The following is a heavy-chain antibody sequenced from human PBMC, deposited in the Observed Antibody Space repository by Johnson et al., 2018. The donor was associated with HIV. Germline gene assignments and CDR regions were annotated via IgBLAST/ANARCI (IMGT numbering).Heavy chain of an antibody. CDR1: GFMFSDYY. D-gene: IGHD6-19*01. J-gene: IGHJ3*02. Sequence: QVQLVESGGGLVQPGGSLRLSCAASGFMFSDYYMSWIRQAPGKGLEWVAVISYDGSNKYYAESVKGRFTISSDNSKNTLYLEMNSLRAEETAVYYCAKGSGSGWLRDAFDIWGQGTMVTVSS. CDR3: AKGSGSGWLRDAFDI. V-gene: IGHV3-30*18. CDR2: ISYDGSNK.